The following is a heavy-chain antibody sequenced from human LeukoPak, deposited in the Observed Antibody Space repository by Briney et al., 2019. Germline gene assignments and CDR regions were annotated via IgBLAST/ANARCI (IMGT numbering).Heavy chain of an antibody. J-gene: IGHJ6*03. CDR1: DDSITMYY. D-gene: IGHD4-11*01. CDR3: ARGRVSSSTWYSTYYYFFYMDF. Sequence: SETLSLTCTVSDDSITMYYWTWIRQPPGKGLEWIGYVDHTGSTKFNPSLNGRVSISRDTSNNFFSLRLRSVTAADTAVYFCARGRVSSSTWYSTYYYFFYMDFWGKGTTVTVS. V-gene: IGHV4-59*01. CDR2: VDHTGST.